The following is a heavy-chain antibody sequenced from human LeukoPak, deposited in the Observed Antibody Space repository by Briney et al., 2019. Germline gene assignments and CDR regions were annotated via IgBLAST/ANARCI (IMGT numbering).Heavy chain of an antibody. CDR3: ARGPYCSGGSCPTSYFQH. V-gene: IGHV3-33*01. D-gene: IGHD2-15*01. Sequence: HPGGSLRLSCAASGFTFSSYGMHWVRQAPGKGLEWVAVIWYDGSNKYYADSVKGRFTISRDNSKNTLYLQRNSLRAEDTAVYYCARGPYCSGGSCPTSYFQHWGQGTLVTVSS. J-gene: IGHJ1*01. CDR2: IWYDGSNK. CDR1: GFTFSSYG.